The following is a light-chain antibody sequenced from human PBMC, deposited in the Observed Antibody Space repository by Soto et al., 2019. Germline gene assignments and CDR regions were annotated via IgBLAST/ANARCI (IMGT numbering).Light chain of an antibody. CDR2: GAS. J-gene: IGKJ2*02. CDR1: QSVSSSY. Sequence: EIALTQSPGTLSLSPGERATLSCRASQSVSSSYLAWYQQKPGQAPRLLIYGASSRATGIPDRFSGSGSGTDFTLTISRLEPEDFAVYYCQQYGSSCTFGQGTKLEIK. CDR3: QQYGSSCT. V-gene: IGKV3-20*01.